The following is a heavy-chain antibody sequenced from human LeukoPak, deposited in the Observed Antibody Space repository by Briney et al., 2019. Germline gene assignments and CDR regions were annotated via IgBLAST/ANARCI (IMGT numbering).Heavy chain of an antibody. CDR1: GGSFSGYY. J-gene: IGHJ3*02. V-gene: IGHV4-34*01. D-gene: IGHD3-16*01. Sequence: SETLSLTCAVYGGSFSGYYWSWIRQPPGKGLEWIGEINHSGSTNYNPSLKSRVTISVDTSKNQFSLKLSSVTAEDTAVYYCARVGDGYDAFDIWGQGTMVTVSS. CDR3: ARVGDGYDAFDI. CDR2: INHSGST.